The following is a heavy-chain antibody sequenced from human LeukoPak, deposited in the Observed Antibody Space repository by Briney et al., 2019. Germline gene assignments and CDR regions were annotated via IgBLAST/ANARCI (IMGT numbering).Heavy chain of an antibody. J-gene: IGHJ4*02. D-gene: IGHD3-9*01. Sequence: GALRLSCAASGFTFSSYAMSWVRQAPGKGLEWVSAISGSGGSTYYADSVKGRFTISRDNSKNTLYLQMNSLRAEDTAVYYCATRLRYFDWSEFDYWGQGTLVTVSS. CDR3: ATRLRYFDWSEFDY. CDR1: GFTFSSYA. CDR2: ISGSGGST. V-gene: IGHV3-23*01.